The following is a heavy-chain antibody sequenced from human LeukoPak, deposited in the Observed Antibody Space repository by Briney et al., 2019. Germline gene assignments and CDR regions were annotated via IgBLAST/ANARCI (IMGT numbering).Heavy chain of an antibody. CDR1: GFTFSSYA. J-gene: IGHJ4*02. V-gene: IGHV3-23*01. D-gene: IGHD2-21*01. CDR3: ARAPERLWYFDY. Sequence: GGSLRLSCAASGFTFSSYAMSWVRQAPGKGLEWVSAISGSGGSTYYADSVKGRFTISRDNSKNTLYLQMNSLRAEDTAVYYCARAPERLWYFDYWGQGTLVTVSS. CDR2: ISGSGGST.